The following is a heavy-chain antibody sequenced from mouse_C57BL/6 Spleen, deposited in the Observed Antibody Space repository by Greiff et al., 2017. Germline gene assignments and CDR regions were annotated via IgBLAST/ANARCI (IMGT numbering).Heavy chain of an antibody. V-gene: IGHV14-4*01. CDR3: TQYPMDD. Sequence: VQLQQSGAELVRPGASVKLSCTASGFNIKDDYMHWVKQRPEQGLEWIGGIDPENGDTEYASKFQGKATITADTYSNTAYLQLSSLTSEDTAVYYCTQYPMDDWGQGTSVTVSS. CDR1: GFNIKDDY. CDR2: IDPENGDT. J-gene: IGHJ4*01.